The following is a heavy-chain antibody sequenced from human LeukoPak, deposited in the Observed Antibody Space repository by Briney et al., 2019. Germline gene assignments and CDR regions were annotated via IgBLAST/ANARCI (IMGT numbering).Heavy chain of an antibody. D-gene: IGHD7-27*01. Sequence: GGSLRLSCAASGFTFTAYYMSWMRQAPGKGLEWISHISGHGDTIYYADSVKGRFTISRDNAKNSLYLQMNSLRAEDTAVYYCTRSNWGPEYWGQRTLVTVSS. CDR2: ISGHGDTI. CDR3: TRSNWGPEY. J-gene: IGHJ4*02. V-gene: IGHV3-11*04. CDR1: GFTFTAYY.